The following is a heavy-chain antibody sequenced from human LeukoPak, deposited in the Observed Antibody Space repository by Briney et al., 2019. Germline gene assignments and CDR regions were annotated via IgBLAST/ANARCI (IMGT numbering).Heavy chain of an antibody. CDR2: INPNSGGT. J-gene: IGHJ6*03. CDR1: GYTFTGYY. CDR3: ARGGPPYSSSWYIYYYYMDV. D-gene: IGHD6-13*01. V-gene: IGHV1-2*02. Sequence: ASVKVSCKASGYTFTGYYMHWVRQAPGQGLEWMGWINPNSGGTNYAQKFQGRVTMTRDTSISTAYMELSSLRSEDTAVYYCARGGPPYSSSWYIYYYYMDVWGKGTTVTVSS.